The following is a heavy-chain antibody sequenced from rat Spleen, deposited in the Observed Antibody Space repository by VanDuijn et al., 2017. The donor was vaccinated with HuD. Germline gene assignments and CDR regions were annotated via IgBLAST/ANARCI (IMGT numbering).Heavy chain of an antibody. J-gene: IGHJ2*01. V-gene: IGHV5-7*01. Sequence: EVQLVESGGGLVQPGRSLKLSCAASGFTFSDYNMAWVRQAPKKGLEWVATIIYDDSRTYYRDSVKGRFTISRDNAKSTLYLQMDSLRSEDTATYYCARHGGRRAPNGYFDHWGQGVMVTVSS. CDR3: ARHGGRRAPNGYFDH. CDR1: GFTFSDYN. D-gene: IGHD3-4*01. CDR2: IIYDDSRT.